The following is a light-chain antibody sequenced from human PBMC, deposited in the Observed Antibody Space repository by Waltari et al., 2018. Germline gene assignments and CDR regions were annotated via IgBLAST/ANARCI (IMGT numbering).Light chain of an antibody. J-gene: IGLJ2*01. Sequence: QSALTQPASVSGSPGQSITISCPGTSSDVGAYKYVSWYQQHPGKAPKLIIFDVSSRPSVVSNRFSGSKSGNTASLTISGLQGEDEAHYFCSSYTSISTVLFGGGTKLTVL. V-gene: IGLV2-14*03. CDR3: SSYTSISTVL. CDR1: SSDVGAYKY. CDR2: DVS.